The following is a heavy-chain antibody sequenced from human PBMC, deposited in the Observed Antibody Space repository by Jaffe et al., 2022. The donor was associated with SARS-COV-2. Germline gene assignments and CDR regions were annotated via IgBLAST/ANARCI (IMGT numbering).Heavy chain of an antibody. J-gene: IGHJ6*03. CDR1: GDTFTNYA. Sequence: QVQLVQSGAEVKKPGASVRVSCKASGDTFTNYAIHWVRQAPGQRPEWMGWINAGNGNTKYSQKFQGRLTITRDTSASAAYMELSSLRSEDTAAYYCTTEGFVTVEPKFYYHMDVWGKGATVTVSS. D-gene: IGHD3-10*01. CDR3: TTEGFVTVEPKFYYHMDV. CDR2: INAGNGNT. V-gene: IGHV1-3*01.